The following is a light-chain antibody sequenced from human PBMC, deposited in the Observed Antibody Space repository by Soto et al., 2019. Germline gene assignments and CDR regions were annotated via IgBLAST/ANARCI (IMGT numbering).Light chain of an antibody. V-gene: IGKV3-11*01. CDR2: DAS. CDR3: QQYGSSPSLT. Sequence: EIVLTQSPATLSLSPGESATLSCRASQSVSTYLAWYQQKPGQAPRLLIYDASNRATGIPARFSGSGSGTDFTLTISSLEPEDFAVYYCQQYGSSPSLTFGGGTKVDIK. J-gene: IGKJ4*01. CDR1: QSVSTY.